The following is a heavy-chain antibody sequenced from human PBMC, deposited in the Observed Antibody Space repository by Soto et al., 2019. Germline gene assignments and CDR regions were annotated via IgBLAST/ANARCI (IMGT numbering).Heavy chain of an antibody. V-gene: IGHV4-39*01. CDR2: IYYSGST. Sequence: QLQLQESGPGLVKPSETLSLTCTVSGGSISSSSYYWGWIRHPPGKGLEWIGSIYYSGSTYYNPSLKSRVTISVDTSKNQFSLKLSSVTAADTAVYYCARLRYYYGSGSYPTFDYWGQGTLVTVSS. CDR1: GGSISSSSYY. CDR3: ARLRYYYGSGSYPTFDY. D-gene: IGHD3-10*01. J-gene: IGHJ4*02.